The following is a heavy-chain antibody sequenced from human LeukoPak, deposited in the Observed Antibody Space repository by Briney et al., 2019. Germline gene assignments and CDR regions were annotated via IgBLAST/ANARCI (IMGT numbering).Heavy chain of an antibody. CDR1: GFTFSSYA. Sequence: QPGGSLRLSCAASGFTFSSYAMSWVRQAPGKGLEWVSAISGSGGSTYYADSVKGRFTISRDNSKNTLYLQMNSLRAEDTAVYYCAKSLLGNYYDSSGYRASAFDIWGQGTMVTVSS. J-gene: IGHJ3*02. CDR3: AKSLLGNYYDSSGYRASAFDI. V-gene: IGHV3-23*01. CDR2: ISGSGGST. D-gene: IGHD3-22*01.